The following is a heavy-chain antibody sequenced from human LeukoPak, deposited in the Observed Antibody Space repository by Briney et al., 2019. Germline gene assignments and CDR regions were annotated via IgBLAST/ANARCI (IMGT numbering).Heavy chain of an antibody. J-gene: IGHJ1*01. CDR1: GGTFSSYA. CDR3: TTGGGVYDYVSLH. V-gene: IGHV1-69*13. CDR2: IIPIFGTA. D-gene: IGHD3-16*01. Sequence: SVKVSCKASGGTFSSYAISWVRQAPGQRLEWMGGIIPIFGTANHAQKFQGRVTITADESTSTAYMELSSLRSEDTAVYYCTTGGGVYDYVSLHWGQGTLVTVSS.